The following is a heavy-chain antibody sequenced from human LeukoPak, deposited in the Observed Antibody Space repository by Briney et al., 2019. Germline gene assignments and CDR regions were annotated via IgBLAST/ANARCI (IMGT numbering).Heavy chain of an antibody. J-gene: IGHJ4*02. CDR2: IRIKLYGGTT. CDR1: GFTLGDYA. Sequence: GSLRLSCTTPGFTLGDYAMSWVRQAPGKGLEWVGFIRIKLYGGTTEYAASVKGRFTFSRDDSKSIAYLQMNSLKTEDTAVYYCTRLRGFGYGGNSPPDYWGQGTLVTVSS. V-gene: IGHV3-49*04. D-gene: IGHD4-23*01. CDR3: TRLRGFGYGGNSPPDY.